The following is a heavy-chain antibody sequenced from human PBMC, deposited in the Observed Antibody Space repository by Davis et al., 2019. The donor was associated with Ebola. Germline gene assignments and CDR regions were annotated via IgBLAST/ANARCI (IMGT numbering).Heavy chain of an antibody. CDR1: GGSISSSNW. Sequence: GSLRLSCAVSGGSISSSNWWSWVRQPPGKGLEWTGEIYHSGSTNYNPSLKSRVTISVDKSKNQFSLKLSSVTAADTAVYYCASHPIAVAGMTFDYWGQGTLVTVSS. D-gene: IGHD6-19*01. V-gene: IGHV4-4*02. CDR3: ASHPIAVAGMTFDY. J-gene: IGHJ4*02. CDR2: IYHSGST.